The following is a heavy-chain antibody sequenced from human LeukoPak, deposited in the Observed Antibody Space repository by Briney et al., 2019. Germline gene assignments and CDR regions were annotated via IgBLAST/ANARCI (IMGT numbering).Heavy chain of an antibody. J-gene: IGHJ4*02. V-gene: IGHV5-51*01. CDR1: GYSFTSYW. CDR2: IYPGDSDT. Sequence: PGESLKISCKGSGYSFTSYWIGWVRQMPGKGLEWMGIIYPGDSDTRYSPSFQGQVTISVDKSISTAYLQWNSLKASDTAMYYCARLLFGLWYRGGFDFWGQGTLVTVSS. D-gene: IGHD4/OR15-4a*01. CDR3: ARLLFGLWYRGGFDF.